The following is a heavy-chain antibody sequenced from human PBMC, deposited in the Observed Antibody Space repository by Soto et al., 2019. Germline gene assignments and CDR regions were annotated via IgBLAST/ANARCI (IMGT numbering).Heavy chain of an antibody. D-gene: IGHD6-13*01. CDR3: AKDISSSWYEEGDAFDI. CDR1: GFTFDDYA. V-gene: IGHV3-9*01. J-gene: IGHJ3*02. CDR2: ISWNSGSI. Sequence: EVQLVESGGGLVQPGRSLRLSCAASGFTFDDYAMHWVRQAPGQGLEWVSGISWNSGSIGYADSVKGRFTISRDNAKNSLYLQMNSLRAEDTALYYCAKDISSSWYEEGDAFDIWGQGTMVTVSS.